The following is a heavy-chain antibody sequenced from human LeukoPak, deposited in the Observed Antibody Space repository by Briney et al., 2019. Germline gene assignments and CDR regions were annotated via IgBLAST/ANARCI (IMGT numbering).Heavy chain of an antibody. D-gene: IGHD4-11*01. CDR1: GGSISSSSYY. V-gene: IGHV4-39*07. J-gene: IGHJ5*02. CDR3: ARSNSKDRFDP. CDR2: IYHSGST. Sequence: SETLSLTCTVSGGSISSSSYYWGWIRQPPGKGLEWIGSIYHSGSTSYNPSLKSRVTISVDTSKNQFSLRLSSVTAADTAVYYCARSNSKDRFDPWGQGTLVTVSS.